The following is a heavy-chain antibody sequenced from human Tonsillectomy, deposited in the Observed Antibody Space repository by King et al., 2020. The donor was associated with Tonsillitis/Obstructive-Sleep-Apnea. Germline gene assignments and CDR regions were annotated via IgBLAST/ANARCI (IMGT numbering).Heavy chain of an antibody. CDR2: IYSGGSK. J-gene: IGHJ4*02. Sequence: DVQRVESGGGLIQPGGSVRLSCAASGFTVSRNYMSWVRQAPGKGLEWVSVIYSGGSKYYADSVEGRFTISRDNSKNTLYLQMNSLRAEDTAVYYCARKYYDILTGYYEGDYFDYWGQGTLVTVSS. CDR1: GFTVSRNY. V-gene: IGHV3-53*01. D-gene: IGHD3-9*01. CDR3: ARKYYDILTGYYEGDYFDY.